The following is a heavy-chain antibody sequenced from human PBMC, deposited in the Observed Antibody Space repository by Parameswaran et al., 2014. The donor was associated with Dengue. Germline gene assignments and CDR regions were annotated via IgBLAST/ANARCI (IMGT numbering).Heavy chain of an antibody. D-gene: IGHD3-9*01. Sequence: RWIRQPPGKGLEWVGRIKSKTDGGTTDYAAPVKGRFTISRDDSKNTLYLQMNSLKTEDTAVYYCTTDENVLRYFGRDYWGQGTLVTVSS. J-gene: IGHJ4*02. CDR2: IKSKTDGGTT. CDR3: TTDENVLRYFGRDY. V-gene: IGHV3-15*01.